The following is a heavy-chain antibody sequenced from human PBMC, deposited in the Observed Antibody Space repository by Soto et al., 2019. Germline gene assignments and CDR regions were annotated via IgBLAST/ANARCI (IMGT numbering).Heavy chain of an antibody. Sequence: GASVKVSCKASGYTFTGYYMHWVRQAPGQGLEWMGWINPNSGGTNYAQKFQGRVTMTRDTSISTAYMELSRLRSDDTAVYYCARDQSPSSGWPGMDVWGQGTTVTVSS. V-gene: IGHV1-2*02. J-gene: IGHJ6*02. D-gene: IGHD6-19*01. CDR2: INPNSGGT. CDR3: ARDQSPSSGWPGMDV. CDR1: GYTFTGYY.